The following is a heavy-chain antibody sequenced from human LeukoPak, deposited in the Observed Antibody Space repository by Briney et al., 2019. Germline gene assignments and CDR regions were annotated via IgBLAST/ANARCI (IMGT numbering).Heavy chain of an antibody. D-gene: IGHD3-22*01. V-gene: IGHV3-23*01. Sequence: PGGSLRLSCAASGFTFSSYAMSWVRKAPGKGLEWVSAISGSGGSTYYADSVKGRFTISRDNSKNTLYLQMNGLRAEDTAIYHCARYYDSSGYYGLHDNWGQGTLVTVSS. CDR3: ARYYDSSGYYGLHDN. CDR2: ISGSGGST. J-gene: IGHJ4*02. CDR1: GFTFSSYA.